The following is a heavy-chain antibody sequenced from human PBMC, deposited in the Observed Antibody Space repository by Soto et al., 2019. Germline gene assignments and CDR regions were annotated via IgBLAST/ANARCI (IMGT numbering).Heavy chain of an antibody. CDR1: GGSISTGGLY. J-gene: IGHJ3*02. Sequence: QVQLREWGPGLVKPSQTLSLKCSVSGGSISTGGLYWSWIRQHPRKGLEWIGDIYYSGRTYDNQSLSSRVTISIEASKNQFSLKLTSVTAADTAVYYCAQALVVTGGDGFDIWGQGRLVTVSS. CDR3: AQALVVTGGDGFDI. CDR2: IYYSGRT. V-gene: IGHV4-31*02. D-gene: IGHD1-1*01.